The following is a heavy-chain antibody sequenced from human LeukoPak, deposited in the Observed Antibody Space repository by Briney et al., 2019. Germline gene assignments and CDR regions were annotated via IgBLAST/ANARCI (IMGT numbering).Heavy chain of an antibody. CDR1: GFTLSSYG. Sequence: GRSLRLSCAASGFTLSSYGMHWVRQAPGKGLEWVAVISYDGSNKYYADSVKGRFTISRDNSKNTLYLQMNSLRAEDTAVYYCAKDYIDYWGQGTPVTVSS. V-gene: IGHV3-30*18. CDR2: ISYDGSNK. CDR3: AKDYIDY. J-gene: IGHJ4*02.